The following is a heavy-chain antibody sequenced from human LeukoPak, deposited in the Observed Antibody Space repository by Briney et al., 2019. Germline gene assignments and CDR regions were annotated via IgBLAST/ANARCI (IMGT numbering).Heavy chain of an antibody. CDR1: GFTFSSYA. CDR3: AKDPIYSSPLAVDY. V-gene: IGHV3-23*01. CDR2: ISGSGGST. D-gene: IGHD6-13*01. Sequence: GGSLRLSCAASGFTFSSYAMSWVRQAPGKGLEWVSAISGSGGSTYYADSVKGRFTISRDNSKNTLYLQMNSLRAEDTAVYYCAKDPIYSSPLAVDYWGREPWSPSPQ. J-gene: IGHJ4*02.